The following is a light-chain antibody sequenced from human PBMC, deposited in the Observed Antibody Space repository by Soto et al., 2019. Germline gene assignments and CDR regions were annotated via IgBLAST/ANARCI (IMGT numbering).Light chain of an antibody. Sequence: QAVVTQEPSLTVSPGGTVTLTFGSSTGAVTSGHFPYWFQQKPGQAPRTLIYDTSNKHSWTPARFSGSLLGGKAALTLSGAQPEDEADYYCLLFYGDVRGVFGGGTKLTVL. CDR3: LLFYGDVRGV. CDR1: TGAVTSGHF. V-gene: IGLV7-46*01. J-gene: IGLJ3*02. CDR2: DTS.